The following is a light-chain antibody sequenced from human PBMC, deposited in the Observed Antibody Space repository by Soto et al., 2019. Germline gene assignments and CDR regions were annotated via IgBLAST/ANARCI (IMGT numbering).Light chain of an antibody. CDR1: SNDIGSYNY. V-gene: IGLV2-14*01. CDR2: DVS. CDR3: SSYTSSTTYV. J-gene: IGLJ1*01. Sequence: QSVLTQPASVSGSPGQSITISCTGTSNDIGSYNYVSWYQQHPDKAPKLMIYDVSNRPSGVSNRFSGSKSGNTASLTISWLQAEDEADYYCSSYTSSTTYVFGTGTKVTVL.